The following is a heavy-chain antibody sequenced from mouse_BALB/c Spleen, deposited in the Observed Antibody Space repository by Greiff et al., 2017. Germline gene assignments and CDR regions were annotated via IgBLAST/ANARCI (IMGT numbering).Heavy chain of an antibody. D-gene: IGHD2-3*01. J-gene: IGHJ2*01. CDR2: INPSNGRT. Sequence: QVHVKQPGAELVKPGASVKLSCKASGYTFTSYWMHWVKQRPGQGLEWIGEINPSNGRTNYNEKFRSKATLTVDKSSSTAYMQLSSLTSEDSAVYYCARRGDGYPDYWGQGTTLTVSS. V-gene: IGHV1S81*02. CDR3: ARRGDGYPDY. CDR1: GYTFTSYW.